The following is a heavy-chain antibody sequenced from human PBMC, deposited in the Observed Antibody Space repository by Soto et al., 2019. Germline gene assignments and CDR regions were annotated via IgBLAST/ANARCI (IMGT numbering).Heavy chain of an antibody. J-gene: IGHJ4*02. D-gene: IGHD3-22*01. CDR2: ISGSGGST. Sequence: GGSLRLSCAASGFTFSSYAMSWVRQAPGKGLEWVSAISGSGGSTYYADSVKGRFTTSRDNSKNTLYLQMNSLRAEDTAVYYCARDTYYYDSSGYEFDYWGQGTLVTVSS. V-gene: IGHV3-23*01. CDR3: ARDTYYYDSSGYEFDY. CDR1: GFTFSSYA.